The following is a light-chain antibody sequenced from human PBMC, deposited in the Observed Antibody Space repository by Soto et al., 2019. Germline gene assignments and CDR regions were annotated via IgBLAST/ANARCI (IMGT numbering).Light chain of an antibody. CDR2: DNN. J-gene: IGLJ1*01. CDR3: GTWDSSLSVYV. CDR1: SSNIGSNY. V-gene: IGLV1-51*01. Sequence: QSVLTQPPSVSAAPGQRVTFSCSGSSSNIGSNYVSWYQQVPGTAPKLLIYDNNKRPSGIPDRFSGSKSDTSATLDITGLQTGDEADYYCGTWDSSLSVYVFGTGTKVTVL.